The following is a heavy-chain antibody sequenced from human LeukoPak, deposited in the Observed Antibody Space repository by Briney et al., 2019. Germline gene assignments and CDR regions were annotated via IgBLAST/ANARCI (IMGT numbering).Heavy chain of an antibody. CDR3: ARDSDYYGSGSYGY. Sequence: GGSLRLSCAASGFTFSGYSMNWVRQAPGKGLEWVSSISSSSSYIYYADSVKGRFTISRDNAKNSLYLQMNSLRAEDTAVYYCARDSDYYGSGSYGYWGQGTLVTVSS. J-gene: IGHJ4*02. D-gene: IGHD3-10*01. V-gene: IGHV3-21*01. CDR2: ISSSSSYI. CDR1: GFTFSGYS.